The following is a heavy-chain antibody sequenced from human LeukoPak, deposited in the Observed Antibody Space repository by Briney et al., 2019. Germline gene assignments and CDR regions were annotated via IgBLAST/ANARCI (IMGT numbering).Heavy chain of an antibody. CDR3: ARDPIYGDPYYYDY. V-gene: IGHV3-21*01. CDR2: ITSSSSYI. J-gene: IGHJ4*02. D-gene: IGHD4-17*01. CDR1: GFTFSTYT. Sequence: GGSLRLSCAASGFTFSTYTMNWVRQAPGKGLEWVSSITSSSSYIYYVDSVKGRFTISRNNAKNSLYLQMNSLRAEDTAVYYCARDPIYGDPYYYDYWGQGTLVTVSS.